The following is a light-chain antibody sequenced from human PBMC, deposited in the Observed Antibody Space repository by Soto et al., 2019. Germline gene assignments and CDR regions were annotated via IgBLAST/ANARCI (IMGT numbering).Light chain of an antibody. V-gene: IGKV3-20*01. CDR2: GAP. Sequence: EIVLTQSPGTLSLSPGERATLSCRASQSVSSSYLAWYQQKPGQAPRLLICGAPSSVTGIPDRLSGSVSVTDFTLTISRLEPEDFAVYYCQQYGSSPLTSGGGTKVVIK. J-gene: IGKJ4*01. CDR1: QSVSSSY. CDR3: QQYGSSPLT.